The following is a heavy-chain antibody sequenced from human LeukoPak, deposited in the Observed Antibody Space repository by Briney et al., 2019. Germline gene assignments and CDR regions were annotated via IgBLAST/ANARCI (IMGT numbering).Heavy chain of an antibody. J-gene: IGHJ5*02. Sequence: ASVKVSCKASGYTFTSYDINWVRQATGQGLEWMGWVNPNSGNTGCAQKFQGRVTMTRNTSISTAYMELTSLRSEDTAVYYCAREYQLLGTVYNYFDPWGQGTLVTVSS. CDR3: AREYQLLGTVYNYFDP. D-gene: IGHD2-2*01. V-gene: IGHV1-8*01. CDR2: VNPNSGNT. CDR1: GYTFTSYD.